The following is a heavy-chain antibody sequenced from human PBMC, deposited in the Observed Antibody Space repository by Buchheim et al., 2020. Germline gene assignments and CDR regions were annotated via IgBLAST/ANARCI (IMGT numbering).Heavy chain of an antibody. CDR2: ISSSGSTI. CDR3: ARDHCSSTSCYAPYYYYYGMDV. J-gene: IGHJ6*02. CDR1: GFTFSDYY. D-gene: IGHD2-2*01. Sequence: QVQLVESGGGLVKPGGSLRLSCAASGFTFSDYYMSWIRQAPGKGLEWVSYISSSGSTIYYADSVKGRFTISRDNAKNSLYLQMNSLRAEDTAVYYWARDHCSSTSCYAPYYYYYGMDVWGQGTT. V-gene: IGHV3-11*01.